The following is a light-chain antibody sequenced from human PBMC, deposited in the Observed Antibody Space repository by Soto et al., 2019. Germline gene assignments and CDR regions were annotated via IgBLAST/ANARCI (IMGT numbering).Light chain of an antibody. CDR1: SSDVGGYNY. Sequence: QSALTQPASVSGSPGQSITISCTGTSSDVGGYNYVSWYQQHPGKAPKLMIYDXXXRXXXXXXXXXVSKSGNTASLTISGLXXXXXXXYYCSSYTSSSTLVVFGGGTKLTVL. CDR2: DXX. CDR3: SSYTSSSTLVV. V-gene: IGLV2-14*01. J-gene: IGLJ2*01.